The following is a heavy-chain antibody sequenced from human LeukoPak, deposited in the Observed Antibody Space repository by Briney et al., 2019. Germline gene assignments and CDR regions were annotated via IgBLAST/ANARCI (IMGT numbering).Heavy chain of an antibody. CDR1: GYTFTGHY. D-gene: IGHD2-8*01. Sequence: ASVKVSCKASGYTFTGHYLHWVRQAPGQGPEWMGWLNPTSGGTNYAQKFQGRVNMTRDTSISTAYMELSRLTSDDTAAYFCARLGVSNYWFFDLWGRGTLVTVSS. J-gene: IGHJ2*01. CDR3: ARLGVSNYWFFDL. V-gene: IGHV1-2*02. CDR2: LNPTSGGT.